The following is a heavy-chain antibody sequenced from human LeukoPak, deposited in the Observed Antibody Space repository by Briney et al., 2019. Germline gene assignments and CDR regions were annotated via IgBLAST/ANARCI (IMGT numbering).Heavy chain of an antibody. CDR1: GFTFSGSA. D-gene: IGHD3-3*01. CDR2: IRSKANSYAT. CDR3: TRLAVGYDFWSGSG. V-gene: IGHV3-73*01. Sequence: AGGSLRLSCAASGFTFSGSAMHWVRQASGKGLEWVGRIRSKANSYATAYAASVKGRFTISRDDSKNTAYLQMNSLKTEDTAVYYCTRLAVGYDFWSGSGWGQGTLVTVSS. J-gene: IGHJ4*02.